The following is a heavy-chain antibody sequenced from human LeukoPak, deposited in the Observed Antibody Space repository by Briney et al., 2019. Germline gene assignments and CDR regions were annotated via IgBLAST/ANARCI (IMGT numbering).Heavy chain of an antibody. CDR2: IYFSGST. V-gene: IGHV4-39*07. CDR3: ARVARVPSLLYFDY. Sequence: PSETLSLTCTVSGGSINSSSYFWGWIRQPPGKGLEWIGSIYFSGSTSYNQSLKSRVTISLDTSKNQFSLKLSSVTAADTAVYSCARVARVPSLLYFDYWGQGTLVTVSS. J-gene: IGHJ4*02. D-gene: IGHD2-2*01. CDR1: GGSINSSSYF.